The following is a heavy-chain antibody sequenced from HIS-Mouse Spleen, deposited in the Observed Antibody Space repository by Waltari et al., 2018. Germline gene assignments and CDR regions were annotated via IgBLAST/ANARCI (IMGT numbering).Heavy chain of an antibody. J-gene: IGHJ6*02. CDR3: ARTGSNYVGYYYYGIDV. CDR2: MNPNRGNT. Sequence: QVQLVQSGAEVKKPGASVKVSCKASGYTFTSYDINWVRQATGQGLEWMGWMNPNRGNTGYAQKFQGRVTMTRNTSISTAYMELSSLRSEDTAVYYCARTGSNYVGYYYYGIDVWGQGTTVTVSS. D-gene: IGHD4-4*01. V-gene: IGHV1-8*01. CDR1: GYTFTSYD.